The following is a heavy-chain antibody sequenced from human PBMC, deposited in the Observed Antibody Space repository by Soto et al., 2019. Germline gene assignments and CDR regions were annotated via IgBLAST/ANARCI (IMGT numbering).Heavy chain of an antibody. V-gene: IGHV3-30*18. Sequence: GSLRLSCAASGFTFSSYGMHWVRQAPGKGLEWVAVISYDGSNKYYADSVKGRFTISRDNSKNTLYLQMNSLRAEDTAVYYCAKAHYYDSSGYFDYWGQGTLVTVSS. CDR3: AKAHYYDSSGYFDY. CDR2: ISYDGSNK. J-gene: IGHJ4*02. CDR1: GFTFSSYG. D-gene: IGHD3-22*01.